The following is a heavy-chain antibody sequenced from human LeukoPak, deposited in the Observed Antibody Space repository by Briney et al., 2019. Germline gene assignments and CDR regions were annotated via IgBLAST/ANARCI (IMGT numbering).Heavy chain of an antibody. V-gene: IGHV1-46*01. J-gene: IGHJ3*02. CDR2: INPSGGST. D-gene: IGHD5-24*01. CDR1: GYTFTSYY. Sequence: ASVKVSCKASGYTFTSYYMHWVRQAPGQGLEWMGIINPSGGSTSYAQKFQGRVTMTRDVSTSTVYMELSSLRSEDTAVYYCARAEDGYNSLWAFDIWGQGTMVTVSS. CDR3: ARAEDGYNSLWAFDI.